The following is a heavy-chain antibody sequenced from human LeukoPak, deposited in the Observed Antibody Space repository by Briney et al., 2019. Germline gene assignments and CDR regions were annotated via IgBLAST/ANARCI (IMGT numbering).Heavy chain of an antibody. J-gene: IGHJ4*02. CDR3: ARGRRWLQPLDY. D-gene: IGHD5-24*01. V-gene: IGHV3-7*04. CDR1: GFTFSNHW. Sequence: GGSLRLSCAASGFTFSNHWMSWVRQAPGKGLEWVANIKEDGGELNYVDSVKSRFTISRDNAKQSLFLQINSLRVEDLGVYYCARGRRWLQPLDYWGQGTLVTVSS. CDR2: IKEDGGEL.